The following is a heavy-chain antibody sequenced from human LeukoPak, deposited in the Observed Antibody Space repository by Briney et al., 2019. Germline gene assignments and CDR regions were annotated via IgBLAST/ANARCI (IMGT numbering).Heavy chain of an antibody. CDR1: GFTLSGNW. D-gene: IGHD6-19*01. V-gene: IGHV3-21*01. J-gene: IGHJ4*02. Sequence: GGSLRLSCVVSGFTLSGNWMNWVRQAPGKGLEWVSSISRSSSYIYYADSAKGRFTISRDNAKNALYLQMNSLRAEDTAVYYCARAQWLTSLDYWGQGTLVTVSS. CDR2: ISRSSSYI. CDR3: ARAQWLTSLDY.